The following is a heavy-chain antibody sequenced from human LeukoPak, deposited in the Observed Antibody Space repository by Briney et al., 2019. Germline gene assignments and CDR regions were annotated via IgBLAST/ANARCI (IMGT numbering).Heavy chain of an antibody. Sequence: PGGSLRLSCAASGFTFSSHWMNWVRQAPGKGLEWVAHIKRDGYEKQYLDSVRGRFTISRDNTKNSMYLQMDSLRDEDTAVYYCARAGRSLYGGSSDYWGQGTLVTVSS. D-gene: IGHD4-23*01. CDR2: IKRDGYEK. CDR1: GFTFSSHW. CDR3: ARAGRSLYGGSSDY. V-gene: IGHV3-7*01. J-gene: IGHJ4*02.